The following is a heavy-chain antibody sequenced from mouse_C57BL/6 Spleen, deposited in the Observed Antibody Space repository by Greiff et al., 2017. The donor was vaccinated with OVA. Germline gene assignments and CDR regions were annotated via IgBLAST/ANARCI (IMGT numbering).Heavy chain of an antibody. V-gene: IGHV1-4*01. CDR1: GYTFTSYT. CDR3: ARNESWEDYAMDY. Sequence: QVQLKQSGAELARPGASVKMSCKASGYTFTSYTMHWVKQRPGQGLEWIGYINPSSGYTKYNQKFKDKATLTADKSSSTAYMQLSSLTSEDSAVYYCARNESWEDYAMDYWGQGTSVTVSS. J-gene: IGHJ4*01. D-gene: IGHD4-1*01. CDR2: INPSSGYT.